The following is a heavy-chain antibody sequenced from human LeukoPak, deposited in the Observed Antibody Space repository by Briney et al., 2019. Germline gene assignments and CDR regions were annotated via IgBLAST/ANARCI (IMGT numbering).Heavy chain of an antibody. CDR3: ARRSSGYIDAFDI. J-gene: IGHJ3*02. Sequence: GESLKISCKGSGYSFTSYWIGWVRQMPGKGLEWMGIIYPGDSDTRYSPSFQGQVTISADKSISTAYLQWSSLRASDTAMYYCARRSSGYIDAFDIWGQGTMVTVSS. V-gene: IGHV5-51*01. D-gene: IGHD3-22*01. CDR1: GYSFTSYW. CDR2: IYPGDSDT.